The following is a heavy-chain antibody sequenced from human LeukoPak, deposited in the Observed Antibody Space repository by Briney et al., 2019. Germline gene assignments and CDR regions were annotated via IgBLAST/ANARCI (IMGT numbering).Heavy chain of an antibody. V-gene: IGHV3-21*01. J-gene: IGHJ3*02. CDR3: ARDXPPDHDYVWGXYRDDAFDI. Sequence: GGSLRLSCAASGFTFSSYSMNWVRQAPGKGLEWVSSISSSSYIYYADSVKGRFTISRDNAKNSLYLQMNSLGAEDTAVYYCARDXPPDHDYVWGXYRDDAFDIWGQGTMVTVSS. CDR2: ISSSSYI. CDR1: GFTFSSYS. D-gene: IGHD3-16*02.